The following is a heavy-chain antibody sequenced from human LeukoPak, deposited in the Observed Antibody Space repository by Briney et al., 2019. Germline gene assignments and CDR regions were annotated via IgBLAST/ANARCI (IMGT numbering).Heavy chain of an antibody. Sequence: PSETLSLTCTVSGGSISSGSYYWSWIGQPAGKELEWIGRIYTSGSTNYNPSLKSRVTISVDTSKNQFSLKLTSVTAADTAEYYCARVSGFGDPFDYWGQGTLVTVSS. V-gene: IGHV4-61*02. CDR2: IYTSGST. CDR1: GGSISSGSYY. D-gene: IGHD3-10*01. CDR3: ARVSGFGDPFDY. J-gene: IGHJ4*02.